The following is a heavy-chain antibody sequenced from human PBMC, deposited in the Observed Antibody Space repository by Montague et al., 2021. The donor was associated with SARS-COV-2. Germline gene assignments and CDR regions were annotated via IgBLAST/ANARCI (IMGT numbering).Heavy chain of an antibody. V-gene: IGHV4-39*01. CDR1: GGSISGNIWC. CDR3: ARVGCSRIVCNWFDP. CDR2: NCYSVVT. Sequence: SETLSLTCTVSGGSISGNIWCWIWIRPAQGMGLVWIGINCYSVVTYYTPSRKSRVTIFIDTSKNEFSLKLNSVTAADTAVYYCARVGCSRIVCNWFDPWGQGTLVTVSS. J-gene: IGHJ5*02. D-gene: IGHD2-2*01.